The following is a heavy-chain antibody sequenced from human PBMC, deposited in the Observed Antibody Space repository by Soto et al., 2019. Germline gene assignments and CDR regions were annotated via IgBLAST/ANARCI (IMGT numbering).Heavy chain of an antibody. D-gene: IGHD3-3*01. J-gene: IGHJ5*02. CDR3: ASPKFRFWQQLDP. CDR1: GGTFSSYA. CDR2: IIPIFGTA. Sequence: SVKVSCKASGGTFSSYAISWVRQAPGQGLEWMGGIIPIFGTANYAQKFQGRGTITADESTSTAYMELSSLRSEDTAVYYCASPKFRFWQQLDPWGQGTLVTVSS. V-gene: IGHV1-69*13.